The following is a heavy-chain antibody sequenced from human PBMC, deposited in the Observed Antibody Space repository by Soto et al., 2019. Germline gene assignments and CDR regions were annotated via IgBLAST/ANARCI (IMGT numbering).Heavy chain of an antibody. D-gene: IGHD3-22*01. CDR2: ISNDGRVGSYN. J-gene: IGHJ4*02. CDR3: ARGVSDYASHWLSYFDF. CDR1: GFNFIDYG. Sequence: EVQLVESGGGLVMPGGSLRLSCTTSGFNFIDYGLSWVRQTPGKGLEWVSSISNDGRVGSYNYFADSVKGRFTITRDNARNSLSLQMYNLSAEDTAVYYCARGVSDYASHWLSYFDFWGQGTLVTVSS. V-gene: IGHV3-21*01.